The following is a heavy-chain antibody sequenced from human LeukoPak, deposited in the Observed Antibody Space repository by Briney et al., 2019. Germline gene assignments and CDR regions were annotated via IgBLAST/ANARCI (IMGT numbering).Heavy chain of an antibody. Sequence: SETLSLTCAVYGGSFSGYYWSWIRQPPGKGPEWIGEINHSGSTIYNPSRKSRVTISVDTSKNQFSLKLSSVTAADTAVYYCARDDVGATYWFDPWGQGTLVTVSS. CDR1: GGSFSGYY. D-gene: IGHD1-26*01. V-gene: IGHV4-34*01. J-gene: IGHJ5*02. CDR3: ARDDVGATYWFDP. CDR2: INHSGST.